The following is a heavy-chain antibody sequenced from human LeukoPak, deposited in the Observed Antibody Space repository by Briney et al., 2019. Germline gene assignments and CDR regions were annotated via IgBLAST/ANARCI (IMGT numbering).Heavy chain of an antibody. CDR1: GFTFSSYG. Sequence: PGGSLRLSCAASGFTFSSYGMHWVRQAPGKGLEWVAVIWYDGSNKYYADSVKGRFTISRDNSKNTLYLQMSGLRADDTAVYYCAKDGTPGDYWGQGTRVTVSS. D-gene: IGHD2-15*01. V-gene: IGHV3-33*06. CDR3: AKDGTPGDY. CDR2: IWYDGSNK. J-gene: IGHJ4*02.